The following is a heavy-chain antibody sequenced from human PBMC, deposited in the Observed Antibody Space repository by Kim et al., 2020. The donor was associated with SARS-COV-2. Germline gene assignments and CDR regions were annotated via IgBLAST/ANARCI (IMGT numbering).Heavy chain of an antibody. CDR3: AKGEVKGSAFDI. V-gene: IGHV3-30*18. CDR2: ISYDGSNK. D-gene: IGHD3-22*01. J-gene: IGHJ3*02. CDR1: GFTFSSYG. Sequence: GGSLRLSCAASGFTFSSYGMHWVRQAPGKGLEWVAVISYDGSNKYYADSVKGRFTISRDNSKNTLYLQMNSLRAEDTAVYYCAKGEVKGSAFDIWGQGTMVTVSS.